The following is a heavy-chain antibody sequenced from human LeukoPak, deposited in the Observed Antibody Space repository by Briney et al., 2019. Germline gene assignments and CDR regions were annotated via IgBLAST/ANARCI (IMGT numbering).Heavy chain of an antibody. CDR1: GGSISSSSYY. V-gene: IGHV4-61*01. D-gene: IGHD6-6*01. J-gene: IGHJ5*02. CDR2: IYYSGST. CDR3: ARVFGEYSTPNWFDP. Sequence: SETLSLTCTVSGGSISSSSYYWSGIRQPPGKGLEWIGYIYYSGSTNYNPSLKSRVTISVDTSKNQFSLKLSSVTAADTAVYYCARVFGEYSTPNWFDPWGQGTLVTVSS.